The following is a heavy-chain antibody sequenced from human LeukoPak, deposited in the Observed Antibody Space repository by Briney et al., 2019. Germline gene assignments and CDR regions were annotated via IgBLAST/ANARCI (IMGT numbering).Heavy chain of an antibody. CDR2: INPNSGGT. CDR3: ARGGSVVATRGGIFGY. CDR1: GYTFTCYY. V-gene: IGHV1-2*02. Sequence: ASVKVSCKASGYTFTCYYMHWVRQAPGQGLEWMGWINPNSGGTNYAQKFQGRVTMTRDTSISTAYMELSRLRSDDTAVYYCARGGSVVATRGGIFGYWGQGTLVTVSS. D-gene: IGHD5-12*01. J-gene: IGHJ4*02.